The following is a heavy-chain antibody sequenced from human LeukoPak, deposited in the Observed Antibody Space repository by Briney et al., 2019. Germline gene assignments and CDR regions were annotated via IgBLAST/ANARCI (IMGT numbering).Heavy chain of an antibody. CDR1: GGSISSYY. CDR2: IFYRGST. V-gene: IGHV4-59*08. D-gene: IGHD4-17*01. CDR3: ARRGADDYGDYGFDY. J-gene: IGHJ4*02. Sequence: PSETLSLTCTVSGGSISSYYWSWIRQPPGKGLEWXXYIFYRGSTNYNPSLKSRVTISIDTSKNQFSLKLSSVTAADTAVYYCARRGADDYGDYGFDYWGQGTLVTVSS.